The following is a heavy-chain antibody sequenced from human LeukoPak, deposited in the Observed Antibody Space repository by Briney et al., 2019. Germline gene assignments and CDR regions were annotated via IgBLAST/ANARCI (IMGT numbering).Heavy chain of an antibody. CDR2: VSDDEDNK. Sequence: GGSLRLSSAASGFIFRNYGIHWARQAPGKGLEWVAFVSDDEDNKYYSDSVRGRFTISRDNSKNTVYLQLNSLRDEDTAVYFCAKARGKLVNIYFEYWGHGTLVTVSS. J-gene: IGHJ4*01. CDR1: GFIFRNYG. D-gene: IGHD2/OR15-2a*01. V-gene: IGHV3-30*02. CDR3: AKARGKLVNIYFEY.